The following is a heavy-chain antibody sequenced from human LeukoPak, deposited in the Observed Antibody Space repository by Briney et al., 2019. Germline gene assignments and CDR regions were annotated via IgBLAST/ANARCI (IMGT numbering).Heavy chain of an antibody. V-gene: IGHV2-5*02. J-gene: IGHJ4*01. D-gene: IGHD6-13*01. Sequence: ESGPTLVKPTQTLTLTCTFSGFSLSTSGVGVGWIRQPPGKALEWLALIYWDDDKRYSPSLKSRLTITKDTSKNQVVLTMTNMDPVDTATYYCAHGWGQQLVADYWGQEPWSPSPQ. CDR2: IYWDDDK. CDR1: GFSLSTSGVG. CDR3: AHGWGQQLVADY.